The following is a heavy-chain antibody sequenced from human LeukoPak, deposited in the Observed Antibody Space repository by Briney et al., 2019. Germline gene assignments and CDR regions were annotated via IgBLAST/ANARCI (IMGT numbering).Heavy chain of an antibody. CDR3: AKDRTAQNFDWYPYYFDS. D-gene: IGHD3-9*01. CDR1: GFTLNNYA. Sequence: GGSLRLSCAASGFTLNNYAMIWARQAPGKGLEWVSGISGRGGTTYYADSVKGRFTISRDNSKNTLDLQMNSLRVEDTAIYYCAKDRTAQNFDWYPYYFDSWGPGTLVTVSS. V-gene: IGHV3-23*01. CDR2: ISGRGGTT. J-gene: IGHJ4*02.